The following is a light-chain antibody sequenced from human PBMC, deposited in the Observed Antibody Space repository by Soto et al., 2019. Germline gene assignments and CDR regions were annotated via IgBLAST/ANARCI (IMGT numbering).Light chain of an antibody. CDR1: QSVSSN. Sequence: EIVMTQSPATLSVSPGERATLSCRASQSVSSNLAWYQQKPGQAPRLLIYGASTRATGIPARFSGSGSGTEFTLTISSLQSEDFAVYYSQQYNNWPPLTFGGGTKVQTK. CDR2: GAS. V-gene: IGKV3-15*01. J-gene: IGKJ4*01. CDR3: QQYNNWPPLT.